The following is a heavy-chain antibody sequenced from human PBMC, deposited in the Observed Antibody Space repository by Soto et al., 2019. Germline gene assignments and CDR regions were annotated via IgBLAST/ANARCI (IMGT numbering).Heavy chain of an antibody. CDR3: AREYYGLLTGYYTDY. CDR2: ISGDGVTT. Sequence: EVQLVESGGDLVQRGGSLRLSCAASGFPFSSYWMHWVRHTPGKGLDWVARISGDGVTTYYADSVTGRFTVSRDNAKTPLSLQITGLTAEDTAVYYCAREYYGLLTGYYTDYWGQGTLVSVSS. J-gene: IGHJ4*02. D-gene: IGHD3-9*01. CDR1: GFPFSSYW. V-gene: IGHV3-74*01.